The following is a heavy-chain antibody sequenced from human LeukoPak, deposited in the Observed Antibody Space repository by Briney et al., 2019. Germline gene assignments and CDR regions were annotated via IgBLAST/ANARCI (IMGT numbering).Heavy chain of an antibody. Sequence: PGGSLRLSCAASGFTFSSYDIHWVRQATGKGLEWVSAIGTAGDTYYPGSVKGRFTISRENAKNSLYLQMNSLRAGDTAVYYCAREQLLSYGMDVWGQGTTVTVSS. V-gene: IGHV3-13*01. CDR1: GFTFSSYD. J-gene: IGHJ6*02. CDR3: AREQLLSYGMDV. D-gene: IGHD5-18*01. CDR2: IGTAGDT.